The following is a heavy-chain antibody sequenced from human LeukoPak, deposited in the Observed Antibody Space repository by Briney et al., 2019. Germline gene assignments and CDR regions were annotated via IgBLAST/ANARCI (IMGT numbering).Heavy chain of an antibody. CDR1: GVSISSYY. J-gene: IGHJ6*03. V-gene: IGHV4-4*07. CDR3: ARADYDFWSGTMYYYYMDV. D-gene: IGHD3-3*01. Sequence: SQTLSLTCTVSGVSISSYYCSWIRQPAGKGLEWIGRIYTTGSTNYNPSLKSRVTMSVDTSKNQFSLKLSSVTAADTAVYYCARADYDFWSGTMYYYYMDVWGKGTTVTVSS. CDR2: IYTTGST.